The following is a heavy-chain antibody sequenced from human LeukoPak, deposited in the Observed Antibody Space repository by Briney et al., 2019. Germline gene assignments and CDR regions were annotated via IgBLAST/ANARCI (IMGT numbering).Heavy chain of an antibody. D-gene: IGHD3-22*01. Sequence: AASVKVSCKVSGYTLTELSMHWVRQAPGQGLEWMGGIIPIFGTANYAQKFQGRVTITADESTSTAYMELSSLRSEDTAVYYCASDLYYYDSSGYSWGQGTLVTVSS. V-gene: IGHV1-69*13. J-gene: IGHJ4*02. CDR3: ASDLYYYDSSGYS. CDR2: IIPIFGTA. CDR1: GYTLTELS.